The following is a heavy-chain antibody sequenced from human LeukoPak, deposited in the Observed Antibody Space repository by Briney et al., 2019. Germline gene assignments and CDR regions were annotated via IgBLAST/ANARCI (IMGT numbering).Heavy chain of an antibody. V-gene: IGHV3-11*01. CDR3: ARGHSSSWPPTPPYYFDY. Sequence: GGSLRLSCAASGFTFSDYYMSWIRQAPGKGLEWVSYISSSGSTIYYADSVKGRFTISRDNAKNSLYLQMNSLRAEDTAVYYCARGHSSSWPPTPPYYFDYWGQGTLVTVSS. CDR2: ISSSGSTI. J-gene: IGHJ4*02. CDR1: GFTFSDYY. D-gene: IGHD6-13*01.